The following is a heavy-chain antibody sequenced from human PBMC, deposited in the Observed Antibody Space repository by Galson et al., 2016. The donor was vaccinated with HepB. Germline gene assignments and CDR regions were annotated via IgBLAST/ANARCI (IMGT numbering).Heavy chain of an antibody. CDR2: VSHDGKYK. V-gene: IGHV3-30*03. CDR1: GFTFSSHG. Sequence: SLRLSCAALGFTFSSHGMHWVRQAPGKGLEWVAVVSHDGKYKDYADFVKGRSTISRDNSKNTLFLQLNSLRPEDTAVYYCARVPSQFLEYAYFDYWGQGALVTVSS. J-gene: IGHJ4*01. CDR3: ARVPSQFLEYAYFDY. D-gene: IGHD3-3*01.